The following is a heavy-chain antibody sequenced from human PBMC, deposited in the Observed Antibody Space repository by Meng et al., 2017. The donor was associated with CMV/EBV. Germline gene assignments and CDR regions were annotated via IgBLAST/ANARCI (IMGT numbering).Heavy chain of an antibody. V-gene: IGHV2-5*01. J-gene: IGHJ4*02. CDR2: IYWNDDK. D-gene: IGHD5-18*01. CDR1: GFSLSTSGVG. CDR3: AHSEIQLWVFDY. Sequence: TFSGFSLSTSGVGVGWIRQPPGRALEWLALIYWNDDKRYSSSLKSRLTITKDTSKNQVVLTMTNMDPVDTATYYCAHSEIQLWVFDYWGQGTLVTVSS.